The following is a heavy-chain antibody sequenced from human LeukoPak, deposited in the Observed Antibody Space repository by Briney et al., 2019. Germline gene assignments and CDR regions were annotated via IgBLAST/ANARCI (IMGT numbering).Heavy chain of an antibody. Sequence: ASVKVSRKASGYTFSDFGISWVRQAPGQGLEWMGWISTYNGNTNYAQKLQGRVAINTDTSTSTAYMELRSLRFDDTAVYYCARDCDRSGYYCYWGQGTLVTVSS. CDR3: ARDCDRSGYYCY. CDR2: ISTYNGNT. J-gene: IGHJ4*02. CDR1: GYTFSDFG. D-gene: IGHD3-22*01. V-gene: IGHV1-18*01.